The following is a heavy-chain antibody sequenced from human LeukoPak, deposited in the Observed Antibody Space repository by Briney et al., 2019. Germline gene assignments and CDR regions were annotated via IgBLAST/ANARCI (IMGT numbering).Heavy chain of an antibody. V-gene: IGHV3-23*01. CDR1: GFTFSSYA. CDR3: AKDSRVGAYDYFDY. D-gene: IGHD1-26*01. CDR2: ISGSGGSI. J-gene: IGHJ4*02. Sequence: GGSLRLSCAASGFTFSSYAMSWVRQAPGKGLEWVSAISGSGGSIYYVDCVKGRFTISRDNSNNTLYLQMNSLRAEDTDVYYCAKDSRVGAYDYFDYWGQGTLVTVSS.